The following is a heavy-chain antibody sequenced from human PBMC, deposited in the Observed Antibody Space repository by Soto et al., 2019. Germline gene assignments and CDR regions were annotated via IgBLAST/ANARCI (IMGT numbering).Heavy chain of an antibody. D-gene: IGHD6-13*01. Sequence: QVQLVQSGAEVKKPGSSVKVSCKASGGTFSSYAISWVRQAPGHGLEWMGGIIPIFGTANYAQKFQGRVTITADKSTSTAYMELSSLRSEDTAVYYCAIGPYAAAGTFFDYWGQGTLVTVSS. J-gene: IGHJ4*02. CDR2: IIPIFGTA. V-gene: IGHV1-69*06. CDR1: GGTFSSYA. CDR3: AIGPYAAAGTFFDY.